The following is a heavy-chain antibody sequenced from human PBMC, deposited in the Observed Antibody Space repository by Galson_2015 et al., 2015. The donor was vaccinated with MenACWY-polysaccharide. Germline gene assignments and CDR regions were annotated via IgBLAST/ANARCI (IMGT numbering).Heavy chain of an antibody. CDR2: IHSTGST. CDR3: AKFSAYSGTYAHYLDY. J-gene: IGHJ4*02. Sequence: SETLSLTCTVSGDSISGNYWSWIRQPLGKGLEWIAYIHSTGSTNYSPSLKSRVTISVDTSKNQFYLNLNSLTAADTAVYYCAKFSAYSGTYAHYLDYWGQGTLVTVSS. D-gene: IGHD3-16*01. V-gene: IGHV4-59*01. CDR1: GDSISGNY.